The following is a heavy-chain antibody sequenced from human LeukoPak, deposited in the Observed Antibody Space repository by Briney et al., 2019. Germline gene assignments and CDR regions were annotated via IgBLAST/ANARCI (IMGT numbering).Heavy chain of an antibody. Sequence: GASAKVSCKASGYTFTSYGISWVRQAPGQGLEWMGWISAYNGNTNYAQKLQGRVTMTTDTSTSTAYMELRSLRSDDTAVYYCARSPLTKNYYYYYYMDVWGKGTTVTISS. V-gene: IGHV1-18*01. J-gene: IGHJ6*03. CDR3: ARSPLTKNYYYYYYMDV. CDR2: ISAYNGNT. CDR1: GYTFTSYG.